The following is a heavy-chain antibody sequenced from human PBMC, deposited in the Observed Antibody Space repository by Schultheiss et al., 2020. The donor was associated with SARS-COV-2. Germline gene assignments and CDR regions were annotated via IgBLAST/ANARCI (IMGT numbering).Heavy chain of an antibody. V-gene: IGHV4-4*07. CDR2: IYTSGST. CDR3: ARGATRMVRGVKVVEKYGMDV. D-gene: IGHD3-10*01. J-gene: IGHJ6*02. CDR1: GGSISSYY. Sequence: SETLSLTCTVSGGSISSYYWSWIRQPAGKGLEWIGRIYTSGSTNYNPSLKSRVTMSVDTSKNQFSLKLSSVTAADTAVYYFARGATRMVRGVKVVEKYGMDVWGQGTTVTVSS.